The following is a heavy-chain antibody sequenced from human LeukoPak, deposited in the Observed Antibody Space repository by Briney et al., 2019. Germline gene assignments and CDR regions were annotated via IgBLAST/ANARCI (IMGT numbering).Heavy chain of an antibody. CDR3: ARGLTETLGVYYYYYMDV. J-gene: IGHJ6*03. CDR1: GGSISSYY. CDR2: IYHSGST. V-gene: IGHV4-59*01. D-gene: IGHD3-9*01. Sequence: PSETLSLTCTVSGGSISSYYWSWIRQSPGKGLEWIGYIYHSGSTNNNPSLKSRVTISVDTSKNQFSLKLSSVTAADTAVYYCARGLTETLGVYYYYYMDVWGKGTTVTVSS.